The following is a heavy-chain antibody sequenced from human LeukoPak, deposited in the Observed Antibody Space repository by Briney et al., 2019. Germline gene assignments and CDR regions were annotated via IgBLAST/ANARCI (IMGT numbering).Heavy chain of an antibody. CDR3: ARGHCTSPSCYFFDS. D-gene: IGHD2-2*01. V-gene: IGHV4-4*07. J-gene: IGHJ4*02. CDR1: GGSISSYY. Sequence: SETLSLTCTVSGGSISSYYWSWIRQPAGKGLEWIGRIYTSGSTTYNPSLKSRVTMSVDTSKNQFSLKLSSVTAADTAVYYCARGHCTSPSCYFFDSWGQGTLVTVSS. CDR2: IYTSGST.